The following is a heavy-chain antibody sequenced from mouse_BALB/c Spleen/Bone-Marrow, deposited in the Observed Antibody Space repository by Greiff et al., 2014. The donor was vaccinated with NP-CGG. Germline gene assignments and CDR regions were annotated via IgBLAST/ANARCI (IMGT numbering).Heavy chain of an antibody. CDR1: GYTFTSYW. V-gene: IGHV1S41*01. J-gene: IGHJ4*01. D-gene: IGHD1-1*01. CDR3: ARSYYGRAIDY. CDR2: IAPGGGST. Sequence: DLVKPGASVKLSCKASGYTFTSYWIHWIKQRPGQGLEWIGRIAPGGGSTYYDEMFKDKATLTVDTSSSTAYIQLSSLSSEDSAVEFCARSYYGRAIDYWGQGTSVTVSS.